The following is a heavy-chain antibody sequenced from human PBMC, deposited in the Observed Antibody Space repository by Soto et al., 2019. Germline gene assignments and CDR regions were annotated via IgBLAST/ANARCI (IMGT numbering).Heavy chain of an antibody. Sequence: EVQLLESGGGLVQPGGSLRLSCAASGFTFSSYAMSWVRQAPGKGLEWVSAISGSGGSTYYADSVKGRFTISRDNSKNTLYLQMNSLRAEDTAVYYCANGDYYDSSGLPDYWGQGTLVTVSS. CDR3: ANGDYYDSSGLPDY. V-gene: IGHV3-23*01. D-gene: IGHD3-22*01. CDR2: ISGSGGST. J-gene: IGHJ4*02. CDR1: GFTFSSYA.